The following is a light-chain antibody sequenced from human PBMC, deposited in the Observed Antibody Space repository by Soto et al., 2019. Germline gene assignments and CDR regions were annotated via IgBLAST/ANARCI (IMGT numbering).Light chain of an antibody. J-gene: IGKJ1*01. V-gene: IGKV1-5*03. CDR3: QLYNSYWT. CDR2: KAS. Sequence: DIQMTQSPSTLSASVGDRVTITCRASQSISSWLAWYQQKPGKAPKLLIYKASSLESGVPSRFSGSGSGTEFTLTISSPQPDDFATYYCQLYNSYWTFGQGTKVEIK. CDR1: QSISSW.